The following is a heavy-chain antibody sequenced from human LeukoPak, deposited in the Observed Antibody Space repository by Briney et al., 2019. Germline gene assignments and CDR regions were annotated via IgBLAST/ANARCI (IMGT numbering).Heavy chain of an antibody. D-gene: IGHD3-16*01. Sequence: PGGSLRLSCAASGFTFDDYAMHWVRQAPGKGLEWVSGISWNSGSIGYADSVKGRFTISRDNAKNSLYLQMNSLRAEDMALYYCAKSLRTVWGPSAFDIWGQGTMVTVSS. V-gene: IGHV3-9*03. J-gene: IGHJ3*02. CDR2: ISWNSGSI. CDR1: GFTFDDYA. CDR3: AKSLRTVWGPSAFDI.